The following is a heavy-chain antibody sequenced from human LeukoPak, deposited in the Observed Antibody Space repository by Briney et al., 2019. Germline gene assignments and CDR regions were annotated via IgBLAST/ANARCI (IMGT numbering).Heavy chain of an antibody. Sequence: GGSLRLSCAASGFAFSDSYMSWIRQAPGKGLEWVSYISSSGTTIYYADSVKGRFTISRDSAKNSLYLQMNSLRAEDTAVYYCARVSSRGRYRYFDYWGQGTLVTVSS. CDR3: ARVSSRGRYRYFDY. V-gene: IGHV3-11*01. J-gene: IGHJ4*02. CDR1: GFAFSDSY. CDR2: ISSSGTTI. D-gene: IGHD3-16*02.